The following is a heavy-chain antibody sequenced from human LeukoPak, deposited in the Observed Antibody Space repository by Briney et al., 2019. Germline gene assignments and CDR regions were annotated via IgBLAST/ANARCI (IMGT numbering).Heavy chain of an antibody. V-gene: IGHV3-23*05. CDR2: VGSDNKP. J-gene: IGHJ6*02. CDR3: ASDLHYYVAMGV. CDR1: GFTFSAYA. D-gene: IGHD3-10*02. Sequence: GGSLRLSCEASGFTFSAYAMTWVRQAPGKGLEWVSSVGSDNKPHYSESVKGRFAISRDNSKSMLFLQLNSLRAEDTALYYCASDLHYYVAMGVWGQGTTVTVSS.